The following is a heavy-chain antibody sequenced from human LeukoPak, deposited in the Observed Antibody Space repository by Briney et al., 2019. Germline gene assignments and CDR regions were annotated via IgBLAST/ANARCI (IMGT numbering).Heavy chain of an antibody. CDR2: IYHSGST. CDR1: GGSISSYY. CDR3: VRSGSYSSPLDY. D-gene: IGHD1-26*01. Sequence: SETLSLTCTVSGGSISSYYWSWIRQPPGKGLEWIGSIYHSGSTYYNPSLKSRVTISVDTSKNQFSLKLSSVTAADTAVYYCVRSGSYSSPLDYWGQGTLVTVSS. V-gene: IGHV4-59*04. J-gene: IGHJ4*02.